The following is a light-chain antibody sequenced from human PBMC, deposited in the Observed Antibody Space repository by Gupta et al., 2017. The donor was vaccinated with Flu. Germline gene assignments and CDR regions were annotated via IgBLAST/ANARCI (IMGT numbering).Light chain of an antibody. J-gene: IGLJ2*01. CDR3: QVWDSSSDHRV. V-gene: IGLV3-21*02. Sequence: SYVLTQPPSVSVAPGQTARITCDGNNIGSKSVHWYQQKPGQAPVLVVYDNNDRPSGIPERFSGSNSGNTATLTISRVEAGAEADYYCQVWDSSSDHRVFGGGTKLTVL. CDR2: DNN. CDR1: NIGSKS.